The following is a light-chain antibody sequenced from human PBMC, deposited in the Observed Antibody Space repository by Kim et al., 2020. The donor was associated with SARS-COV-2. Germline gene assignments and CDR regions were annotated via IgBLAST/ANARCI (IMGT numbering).Light chain of an antibody. J-gene: IGLJ3*02. CDR2: NNN. Sequence: RVTISGTGSSSNIGANYDVHWYQQRPGSAPKLLIYNNNYRPSRVPDRFSGSKSGTAASLAISGLQAEDEADYYCQSYDITLDGSVFGGGTQLTVL. CDR1: SSNIGANYD. CDR3: QSYDITLDGSV. V-gene: IGLV1-40*01.